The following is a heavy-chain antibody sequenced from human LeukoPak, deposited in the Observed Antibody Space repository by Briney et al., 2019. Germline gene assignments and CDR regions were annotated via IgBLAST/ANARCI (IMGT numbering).Heavy chain of an antibody. CDR3: ARECSGGSCYLDY. CDR1: GFTFSTYA. J-gene: IGHJ4*02. V-gene: IGHV3-48*04. Sequence: GGSLRLSCAVSGFTFSTYAMNWVRQAPGRGLEWVSYISSSSRTIHYADSVKGRFTISRDNAKNSLYLQMNSLRAEDTAVYYCARECSGGSCYLDYRGQGTMVTVSS. D-gene: IGHD2-15*01. CDR2: ISSSSRTI.